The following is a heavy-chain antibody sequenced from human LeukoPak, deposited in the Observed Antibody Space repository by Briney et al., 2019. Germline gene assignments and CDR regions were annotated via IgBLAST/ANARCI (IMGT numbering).Heavy chain of an antibody. V-gene: IGHV1-2*02. CDR3: ARDFGYCSGGSCYSVFYYYYYYMDV. CDR1: GYTFTGYY. Sequence: GASVTVSCKASGYTFTGYYMHWVRQAPGQGLEWMGWINPNSGGTNYAQKFQGRVTMTRDTSISTAYMELSRLRSDDTAVYYCARDFGYCSGGSCYSVFYYYYYYMDVWGKGTTVTISS. CDR2: INPNSGGT. J-gene: IGHJ6*03. D-gene: IGHD2-15*01.